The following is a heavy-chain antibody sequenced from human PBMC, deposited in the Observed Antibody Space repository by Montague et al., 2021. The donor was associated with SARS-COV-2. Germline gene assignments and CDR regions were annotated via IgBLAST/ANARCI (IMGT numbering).Heavy chain of an antibody. V-gene: IGHV4-59*01. D-gene: IGHD2-15*01. Sequence: SETLSLTCSVSGGSTRNYYWTWTRQSPGKGLQWIGYIFYTGSTKFNPSLKSRVSMSLDTSKNHFSLRLSAVTAADTARYYCARAQNICFIANCVNYFDLWGLGALVTVSS. J-gene: IGHJ4*02. CDR2: IFYTGST. CDR3: ARAQNICFIANCVNYFDL. CDR1: GGSTRNYY.